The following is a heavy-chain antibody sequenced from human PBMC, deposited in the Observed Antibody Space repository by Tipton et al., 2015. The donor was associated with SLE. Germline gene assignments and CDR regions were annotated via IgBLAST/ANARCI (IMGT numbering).Heavy chain of an antibody. CDR1: GFIFSSYS. CDR2: ISSSGSTI. D-gene: IGHD3-3*01. V-gene: IGHV3-48*03. CDR3: ARDSGNQYYDFWSGYAQYYYYYYGMDV. J-gene: IGHJ6*02. Sequence: SLRLSCIASGFIFSSYSMNWVRQAPGKGLEWVSYISSSGSTIYYADSVKGRFTISRDNAKNSLYLQMNSLRAEDTAVYYCARDSGNQYYDFWSGYAQYYYYYYGMDVWGQGTTVTVSS.